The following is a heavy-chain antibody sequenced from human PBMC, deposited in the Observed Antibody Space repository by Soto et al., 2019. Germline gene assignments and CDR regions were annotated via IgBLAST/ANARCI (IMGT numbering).Heavy chain of an antibody. Sequence: GESLKISCQGSGYSFTSYWIGWVRQMPGKGLEWMGIIYPGDSDTRYSPSFQGQVTISADKAISTAYLKWSSLKASDTAMYYCASTGYCSSTSCYGVYYYGMDVWGQGTTVTVSS. CDR1: GYSFTSYW. V-gene: IGHV5-51*01. D-gene: IGHD2-2*01. CDR2: IYPGDSDT. J-gene: IGHJ6*02. CDR3: ASTGYCSSTSCYGVYYYGMDV.